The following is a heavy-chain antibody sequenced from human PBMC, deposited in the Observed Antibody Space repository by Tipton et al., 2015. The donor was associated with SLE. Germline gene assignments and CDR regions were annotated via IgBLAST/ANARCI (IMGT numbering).Heavy chain of an antibody. Sequence: TLSLTCTVSGDSISSHYWSWIRQPAGKGLEWIGFTFSSVITYYNPSLRSRSTISIDTSKNQFSLHLTSVTAADTAVYYCARPPSYISPSEVLFDSWGQGMLVTVSS. CDR2: TFSSVIT. CDR3: ARPPSYISPSEVLFDS. J-gene: IGHJ4*02. D-gene: IGHD6-6*01. CDR1: GDSISSHY. V-gene: IGHV4-4*07.